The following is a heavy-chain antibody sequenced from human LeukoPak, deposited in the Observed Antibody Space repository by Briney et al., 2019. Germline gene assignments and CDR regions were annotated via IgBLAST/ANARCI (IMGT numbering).Heavy chain of an antibody. V-gene: IGHV1-69*13. CDR3: ARGATMVRGVRYFDY. Sequence: ASVKVSCTASGGTFSSYAISWVRQAPGQGLEWMGGIIPIFGTANYAQKFQGRVTITADESTSTAYMELSSLRSEDTAVYYCARGATMVRGVRYFDYRGQGTLVTVSS. J-gene: IGHJ4*02. CDR2: IIPIFGTA. CDR1: GGTFSSYA. D-gene: IGHD3-10*01.